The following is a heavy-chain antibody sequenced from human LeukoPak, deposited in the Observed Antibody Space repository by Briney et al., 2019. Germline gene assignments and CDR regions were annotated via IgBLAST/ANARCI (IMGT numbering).Heavy chain of an antibody. CDR3: AREGPAAVRGFDY. Sequence: PSETLSLTCAVYGGSFSGYYWRWIRQPPGKGLEWIGEINHSGSTNYNPSLKSRVTISVDTSKNQCSLKLSSVTAADTAVYYCAREGPAAVRGFDYWGQGTLVTVSS. CDR2: INHSGST. J-gene: IGHJ4*02. CDR1: GGSFSGYY. D-gene: IGHD2-2*01. V-gene: IGHV4-34*01.